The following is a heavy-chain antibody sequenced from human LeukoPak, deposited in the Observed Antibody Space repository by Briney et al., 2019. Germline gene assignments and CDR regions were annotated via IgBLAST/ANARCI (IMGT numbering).Heavy chain of an antibody. CDR1: GYTFTSNG. J-gene: IGHJ4*02. V-gene: IGHV1-18*01. Sequence: GASVKVSCKASGYTFTSNGISWVRQAPGQGLEWMGWISAYNGNTIYAQKLQGRVTMTTDTSTSTAYMELRSLRSDDTAVYYCARSGDYYDSSGPRDYWGQGTLVTVSS. CDR2: ISAYNGNT. D-gene: IGHD3-22*01. CDR3: ARSGDYYDSSGPRDY.